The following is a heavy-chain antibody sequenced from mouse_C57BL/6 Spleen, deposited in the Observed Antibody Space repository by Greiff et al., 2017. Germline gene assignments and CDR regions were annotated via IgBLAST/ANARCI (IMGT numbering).Heavy chain of an antibody. Sequence: VQLQQPGAELVRPGSSVKLSCKASGYTFTSYWMHCVKQRPIQGLEWIGNIDPSDSDTPYNQKFKDKATLTVDKSSSTAYMQLRSLTSENSAVXFGTTITTVVADEGNFEVEGTGSTGAV. CDR3: TTITTVVADEGNFEV. J-gene: IGHJ1*03. CDR1: GYTFTSYW. CDR2: IDPSDSDT. D-gene: IGHD1-1*01. V-gene: IGHV1-52*01.